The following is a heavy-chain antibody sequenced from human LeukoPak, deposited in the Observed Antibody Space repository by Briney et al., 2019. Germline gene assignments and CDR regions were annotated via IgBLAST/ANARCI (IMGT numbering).Heavy chain of an antibody. CDR2: IYYSGST. V-gene: IGHV4-59*12. D-gene: IGHD1-14*01. CDR3: ERTTAEFFHH. J-gene: IGHJ1*01. Sequence: SETLSLTCTVSGGSMSSYFWSWIRQPPGKGLEWIGYIYYSGSTNYNPSLKSRVTISVDTSKNQFSLKLNSVTAADTAVYYCERTTAEFFHHWGQGTLVTVSS. CDR1: GGSMSSYF.